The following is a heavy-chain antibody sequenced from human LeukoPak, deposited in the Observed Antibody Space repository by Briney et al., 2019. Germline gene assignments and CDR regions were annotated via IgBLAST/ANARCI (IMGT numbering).Heavy chain of an antibody. V-gene: IGHV3-7*03. CDR2: IKQDGSEK. J-gene: IGHJ4*02. CDR3: VRDRGTYRPIDY. Sequence: GGSLRLSCAASGFTFSSYWMSWVRQAPGKGLEWVANIKQDGSEKYYADSVKGRFTISRDNAKNSLYLQMNSLRAEDTAIYYCVRDRGTYRPIDYWGQGTLVTVSS. CDR1: GFTFSSYW. D-gene: IGHD1-26*01.